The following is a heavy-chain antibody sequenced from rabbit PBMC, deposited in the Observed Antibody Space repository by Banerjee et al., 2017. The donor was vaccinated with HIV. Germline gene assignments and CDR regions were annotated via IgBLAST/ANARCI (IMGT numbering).Heavy chain of an antibody. Sequence: QEQLVESGGGLVTPGESLKLSCTASGFSFSSSYWICWVRQAPGKGLEWIACMNAGSSGSTYYASWAKGRFTISKASSTTVTLQMTSLTAADTATYFCARGRYAVTYAGWTYAPNLWGPGTLVTVS. D-gene: IGHD4-2*01. CDR3: ARGRYAVTYAGWTYAPNL. CDR2: MNAGSSGST. V-gene: IGHV1S45*01. J-gene: IGHJ4*01. CDR1: GFSFSSSYW.